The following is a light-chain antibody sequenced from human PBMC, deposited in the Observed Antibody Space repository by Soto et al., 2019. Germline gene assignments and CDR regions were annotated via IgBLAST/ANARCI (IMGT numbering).Light chain of an antibody. CDR3: QQFHVSPWT. CDR1: QPVLNSSNNKNY. CDR2: WAS. J-gene: IGKJ1*01. Sequence: DIVMTQSPDSLAVSLGERATINCKSSQPVLNSSNNKNYLAWYQQKPGQPPQLLIYWASTRESGVPDRFSGXXXXXXXXLTIXXXQAEDVAVYYCQQFHVSPWTFGQGTKVEIK. V-gene: IGKV4-1*01.